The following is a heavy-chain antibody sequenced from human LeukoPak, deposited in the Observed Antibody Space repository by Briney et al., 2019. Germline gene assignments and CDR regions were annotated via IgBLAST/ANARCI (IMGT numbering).Heavy chain of an antibody. J-gene: IGHJ5*02. CDR2: MNPNSGNT. CDR3: ARARSTSWYNWFDP. Sequence: ASVKVSCKASGGTFSSYAISWVRQATGQGLEWMGWMNPNSGNTGYAQKFQGRVTITRNTSISTAYMELSSLRSEDTAVYYCARARSTSWYNWFDPWGQGTLVTVSS. CDR1: GGTFSSYA. V-gene: IGHV1-8*03. D-gene: IGHD2-2*01.